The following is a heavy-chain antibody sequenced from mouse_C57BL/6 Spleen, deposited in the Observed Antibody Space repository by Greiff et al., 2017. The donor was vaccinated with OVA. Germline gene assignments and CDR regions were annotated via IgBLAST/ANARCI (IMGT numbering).Heavy chain of an antibody. Sequence: QVQLQQPGAELVKPGASVKLSCKASGYTFTSYWMHWVKQRPGRGLEWIGRIDPNSGGTKYNEKFKSKATLTVDKPSSTAYMQRSSPTSEDSAVYDCARSARLSYYFDYWGQGTTLTVSS. CDR2: IDPNSGGT. CDR1: GYTFTSYW. J-gene: IGHJ2*01. V-gene: IGHV1-72*01. CDR3: ARSARLSYYFDY.